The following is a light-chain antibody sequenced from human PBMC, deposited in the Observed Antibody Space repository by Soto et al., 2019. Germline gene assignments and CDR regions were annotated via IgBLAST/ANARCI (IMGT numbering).Light chain of an antibody. Sequence: IVLTXXXXXXXXXPGEXATLSCRASQSVSSYLAWYQQKPGQAPRLLIYDASNRATGIPAXXXXXXXXXXXXXXISSLEPEDFAVYYCQQRSNWQFTFGPGTKVDXK. CDR2: DAS. V-gene: IGKV3-11*01. CDR1: QSVSSY. CDR3: QQRSNWQFT. J-gene: IGKJ3*01.